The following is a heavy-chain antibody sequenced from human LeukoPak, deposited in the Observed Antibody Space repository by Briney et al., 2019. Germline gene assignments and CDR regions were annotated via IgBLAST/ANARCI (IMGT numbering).Heavy chain of an antibody. CDR3: TSDTFGEHDH. V-gene: IGHV3-74*01. CDR2: ITPDGSTT. Sequence: GGSLRLSCAASGFTFSSYWMHWVRQAPGKGLVWVSRITPDGSTTTYADSVKGRFAISRDNAKNTLFLQMNNLRAEDTALYYCTSDTFGEHDHWGQGTLVSVSS. CDR1: GFTFSSYW. J-gene: IGHJ4*02. D-gene: IGHD3-10*01.